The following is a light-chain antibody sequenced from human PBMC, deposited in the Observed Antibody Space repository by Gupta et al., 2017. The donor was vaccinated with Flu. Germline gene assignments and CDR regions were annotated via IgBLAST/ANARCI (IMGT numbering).Light chain of an antibody. J-gene: IGKJ1*01. V-gene: IGKV1-5*03. CDR1: QSISSW. CDR3: QQDDSYSWT. Sequence: PSTLSASVGDRVTITCRASQSISSWLAWYQQKPGKAPKLLIYKTSRVESGVPSRFSGSGSGTEFTLTISSRQPDDFATYYCQQDDSYSWTFGQGTKVEVK. CDR2: KTS.